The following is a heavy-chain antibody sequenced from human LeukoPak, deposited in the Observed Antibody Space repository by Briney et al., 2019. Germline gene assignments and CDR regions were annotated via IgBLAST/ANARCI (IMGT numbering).Heavy chain of an antibody. Sequence: SETLSLTCTVSGGSISNSYWSWIRQPAGKGLEWIGRMYHNGNYNPSLKSRVTMSVDTSKNQFSLKLSSVTAADTAVYYCGRANAGASPFDYWGQGTLVTVSS. J-gene: IGHJ4*02. CDR2: MYHNG. CDR1: GGSISNSY. D-gene: IGHD1-26*01. V-gene: IGHV4-4*07. CDR3: GRANAGASPFDY.